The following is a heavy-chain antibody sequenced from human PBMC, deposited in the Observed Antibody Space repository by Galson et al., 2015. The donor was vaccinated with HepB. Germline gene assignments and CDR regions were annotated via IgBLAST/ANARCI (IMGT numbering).Heavy chain of an antibody. D-gene: IGHD6-13*01. CDR3: ARLLASPGNFDY. CDR1: GDSVSRNNAA. Sequence: CAISGDSVSRNNAAWSWIRQSPSRGLEWLGRTYYRSKWYNEYAVSLKSRITINPDTSKNQFSLQLNSVTPEDTAVYYCARLLASPGNFDYWGQGTLVTVSS. CDR2: TYYRSKWYN. V-gene: IGHV6-1*01. J-gene: IGHJ4*02.